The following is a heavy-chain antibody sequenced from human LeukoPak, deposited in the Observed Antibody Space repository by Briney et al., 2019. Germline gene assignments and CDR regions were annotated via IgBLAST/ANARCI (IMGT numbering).Heavy chain of an antibody. CDR1: GFTFSSYG. V-gene: IGHV3-23*01. Sequence: PGGSLRLSCAASGFTFSSYGMSWVRQAPGKGLEWVSAISGSGSSTNYADSVKGRFTISRDNPKNTLYLQMKSLRAEDTAVYYCARQNGDYYDSSGFDYWGQGTLVTVSS. J-gene: IGHJ4*02. CDR2: ISGSGSST. CDR3: ARQNGDYYDSSGFDY. D-gene: IGHD3-22*01.